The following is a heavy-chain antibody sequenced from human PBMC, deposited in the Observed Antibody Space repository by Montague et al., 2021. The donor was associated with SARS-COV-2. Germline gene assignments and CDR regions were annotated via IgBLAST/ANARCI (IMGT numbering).Heavy chain of an antibody. CDR1: GASISTGIYY. Sequence: TLSPICTVSGASISTGIYYWSWIRQPAGKGLEWIGRIRTTGHTDYNSSLESRVFMSVDTSTNQFSLSLTSVTAADTAVYFCARFGSGTLEFDLWGQGTLVTVSS. V-gene: IGHV4-61*02. CDR3: ARFGSGTLEFDL. CDR2: IRTTGHT. J-gene: IGHJ4*02. D-gene: IGHD1-26*01.